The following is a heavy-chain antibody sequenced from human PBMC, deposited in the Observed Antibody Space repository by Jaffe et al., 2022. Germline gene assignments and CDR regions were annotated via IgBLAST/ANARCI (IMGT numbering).Heavy chain of an antibody. V-gene: IGHV4-38-2*01. J-gene: IGHJ4*02. D-gene: IGHD3-10*01. Sequence: QVQLQESGPGLVKPSETLSLTCAVSGYSISSGYYWGWIRQPPGKGLEWIGSIYHSGSTYYNPSLKSRVTISVDTSKNQFSLKLSSVTAADTAVYYCAAQGGVRYYFDYWGQGTLVTVSS. CDR1: GYSISSGYY. CDR3: AAQGGVRYYFDY. CDR2: IYHSGST.